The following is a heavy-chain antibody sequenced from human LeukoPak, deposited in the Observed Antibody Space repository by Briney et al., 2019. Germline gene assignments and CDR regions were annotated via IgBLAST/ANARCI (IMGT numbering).Heavy chain of an antibody. CDR1: GFTFTNHW. Sequence: GGSLRLSCAASGFTFTNHWMHWVRQAPGKGLVWVSRIRPDGRETNHADSVKGRFIISRDNAKNTLYLQMNSLRAEDTAVYYWARGGDTDYFDYWGQGTLVTVSS. J-gene: IGHJ4*02. CDR3: ARGGDTDYFDY. D-gene: IGHD3-16*01. V-gene: IGHV3-74*01. CDR2: IRPDGRET.